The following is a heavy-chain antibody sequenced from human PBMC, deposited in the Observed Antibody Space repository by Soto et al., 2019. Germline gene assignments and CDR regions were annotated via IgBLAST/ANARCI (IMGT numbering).Heavy chain of an antibody. V-gene: IGHV3-66*01. D-gene: IGHD2-2*01. CDR1: GFTIRNNY. CDR2: IYSGGTT. CDR3: ARAAYQTDYFDS. J-gene: IGHJ4*02. Sequence: GGSLRLSCAASGFTIRNNYMSWVRLPPGKGLEWVSVIYSGGTTMHADSVRGRFTISRDTSKNILYLDINSLRVEDTATYFCARAAYQTDYFDSWGQGTLVTVSS.